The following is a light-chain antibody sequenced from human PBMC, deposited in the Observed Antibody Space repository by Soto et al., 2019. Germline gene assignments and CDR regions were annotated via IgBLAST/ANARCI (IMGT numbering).Light chain of an antibody. CDR2: EVT. J-gene: IGLJ1*01. CDR3: FSYAGDSVYV. Sequence: QSVLTQPASVSGSLRQSITPSCTGTNRDVGSYNLVSWFQQHPGKAPKLVIYEVTKRPSGVSDRFSGSKSGNTASLTISGLQAEDEADYYCFSYAGDSVYVFGTGTKVTVL. V-gene: IGLV2-23*02. CDR1: NRDVGSYNL.